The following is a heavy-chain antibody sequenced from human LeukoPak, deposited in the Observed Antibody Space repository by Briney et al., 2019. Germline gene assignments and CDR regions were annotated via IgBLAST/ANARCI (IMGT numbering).Heavy chain of an antibody. CDR2: MIPIFGTA. CDR3: ARGFNPVVVVPAPQNWFDP. CDR1: GGTFSSYA. D-gene: IGHD2-15*01. V-gene: IGHV1-69*05. J-gene: IGHJ5*02. Sequence: SSVKVSCKASGGTFSSYAISWVRQAPGQGLEWMGGMIPIFGTANYAQKFQGRVTITTDESTSTAYMELSSLRSEDTAVYYCARGFNPVVVVPAPQNWFDPWGQGTLVTVSS.